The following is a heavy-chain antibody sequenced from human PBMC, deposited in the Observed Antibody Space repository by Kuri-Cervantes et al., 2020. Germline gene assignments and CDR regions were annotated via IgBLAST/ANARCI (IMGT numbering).Heavy chain of an antibody. CDR2: INPSGDKT. D-gene: IGHD1-14*01. Sequence: ASVKVSCKASGYTFTSYAMNWVRQAPGQGLEWMGIINPSGDKTNNAQRFHGRVTMTRDPSTSTLYMELNSLRSDDTAMYYCATEGTSHSIGAADGVFDYWGQGTLDTVSS. CDR3: ATEGTSHSIGAADGVFDY. V-gene: IGHV1-46*01. CDR1: GYTFTSYA. J-gene: IGHJ4*02.